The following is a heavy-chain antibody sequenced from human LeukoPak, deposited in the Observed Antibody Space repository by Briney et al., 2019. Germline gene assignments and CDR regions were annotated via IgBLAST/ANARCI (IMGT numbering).Heavy chain of an antibody. D-gene: IGHD3-3*01. J-gene: IGHJ4*02. CDR1: GGSFSGYY. CDR2: INHSGST. Sequence: PSETLSLTCAVYGGSFSGYYWSWMSQPPGKGLEWIGEINHSGSTNYNPSLKSRVTISVDTSKNHFSLKLSSVTAADTAVYYCARDRSIGRSYYDFWSGPRNTYYFDYWGQGTLVTVSS. V-gene: IGHV4-34*01. CDR3: ARDRSIGRSYYDFWSGPRNTYYFDY.